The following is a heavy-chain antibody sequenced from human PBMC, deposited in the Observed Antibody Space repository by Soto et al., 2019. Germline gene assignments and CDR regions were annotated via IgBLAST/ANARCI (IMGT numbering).Heavy chain of an antibody. CDR2: IYNRGRT. CDR1: CGSINSNRW. CDR3: AKRFAGFGSFEH. V-gene: IGHV4-4*02. Sequence: SETLALTFAVSCGSINSNRWWVWVRQPPGKGVEWSVDIYNRGRTDYTPALKSRVTMSVDKSKNLFSLELTSVTAADTAISYCAKRFAGFGSFEHWGRGTLVTVSS. D-gene: IGHD3-10*01. J-gene: IGHJ4*02.